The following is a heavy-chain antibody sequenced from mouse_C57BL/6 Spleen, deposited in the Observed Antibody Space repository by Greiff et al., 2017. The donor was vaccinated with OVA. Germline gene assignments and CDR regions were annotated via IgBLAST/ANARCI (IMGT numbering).Heavy chain of an antibody. J-gene: IGHJ2*01. CDR3: ARDWKAQAYFDY. V-gene: IGHV5-4*01. CDR2: ISDGGSYT. CDR1: GFTFSSYA. D-gene: IGHD3-2*02. Sequence: DVKLVESGGGLVKPGGSLKLSCAASGFTFSSYAMSWVRQTPEKRLEWVATISDGGSYTYYPDNVKGRFTISRDNAKNNLYLQMSHLKSEDTAMYYCARDWKAQAYFDYWGQGTTLTVSS.